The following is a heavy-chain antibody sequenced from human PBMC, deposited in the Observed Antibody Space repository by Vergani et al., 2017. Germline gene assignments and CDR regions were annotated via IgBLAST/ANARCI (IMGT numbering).Heavy chain of an antibody. CDR1: GGSISSGGYY. CDR2: IYYSGST. D-gene: IGHD3-3*01. Sequence: QVQLQESGPGLVKPSQTLPLTCTVSGGSISSGGYYWSWIRQHPGKGLEWIGYIYYSGSTYYNPSLKSRVTISVDTSKNQFSLKLSSVTAADTAVYYCASSSSPAYYDFWSGYSNFDYWGQGTRVTVSS. CDR3: ASSSSPAYYDFWSGYSNFDY. V-gene: IGHV4-31*03. J-gene: IGHJ4*02.